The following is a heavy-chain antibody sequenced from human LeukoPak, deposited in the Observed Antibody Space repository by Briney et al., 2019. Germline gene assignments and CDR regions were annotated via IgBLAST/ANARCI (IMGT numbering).Heavy chain of an antibody. D-gene: IGHD3-22*01. V-gene: IGHV1-2*06. CDR1: GYTFTGYY. CDR3: ATEYYDSSGYYDAFDI. J-gene: IGHJ3*02. Sequence: ASVKVSCKASGYTFTGYYMHWVRQAPGQGLEWMGRINPNSGGTNYAQKFQGRVTMTEDTSTDTAYMELSSLRSEDTAVYYCATEYYDSSGYYDAFDIWGQGTMVTVSS. CDR2: INPNSGGT.